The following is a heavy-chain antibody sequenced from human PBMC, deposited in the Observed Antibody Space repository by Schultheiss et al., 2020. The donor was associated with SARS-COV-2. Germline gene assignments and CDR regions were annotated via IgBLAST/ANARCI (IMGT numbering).Heavy chain of an antibody. V-gene: IGHV4-39*02. D-gene: IGHD6-13*01. Sequence: SETLSLTCTVSGGSISSSSYYWGWIRQPPGKGLEWIGSIYYSGSTYYNPSLKSRVTISVDTSKNQFSLKLSSVTAADTAVYYCARDGSSSWYPYYYYGMDVWGQGTTVTVSS. CDR2: IYYSGST. CDR3: ARDGSSSWYPYYYYGMDV. J-gene: IGHJ6*02. CDR1: GGSISSSSYY.